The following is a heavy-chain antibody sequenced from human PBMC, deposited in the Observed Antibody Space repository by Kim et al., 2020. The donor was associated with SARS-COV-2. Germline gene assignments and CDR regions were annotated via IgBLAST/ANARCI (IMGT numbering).Heavy chain of an antibody. J-gene: IGHJ4*02. CDR2: ISYDGSNK. Sequence: GGSLRLSCAASGFTFSSYAMHWVRQAPGKGLEWVAVISYDGSNKYYADSVKGRFTISRDNSKNTLYLQMNSLRAEDTAVYYCASMFLAVAGTTDYWGQGT. V-gene: IGHV3-30*04. CDR1: GFTFSSYA. CDR3: ASMFLAVAGTTDY. D-gene: IGHD6-19*01.